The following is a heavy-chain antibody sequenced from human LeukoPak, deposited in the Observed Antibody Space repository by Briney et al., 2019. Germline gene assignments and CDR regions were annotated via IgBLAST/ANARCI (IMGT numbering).Heavy chain of an antibody. V-gene: IGHV3-53*01. Sequence: GGSLRLSCAASGFTVSTKYMNWVRQAPGKGLEWVSVIYSGGSTYYADSVKGRFTIPRDNSRNTLFLQMNSLRAEDTAVYYCARGWAYFDYWGQGTLVTVSS. CDR3: ARGWAYFDY. CDR2: IYSGGST. J-gene: IGHJ4*02. CDR1: GFTVSTKY. D-gene: IGHD1-26*01.